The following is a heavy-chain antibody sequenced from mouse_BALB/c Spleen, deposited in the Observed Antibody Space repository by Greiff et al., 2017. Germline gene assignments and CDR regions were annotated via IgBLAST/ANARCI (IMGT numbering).Heavy chain of an antibody. CDR2: IGSGGST. J-gene: IGHJ2*01. V-gene: IGHV2-2*02. CDR1: GFSLTSYG. CDR3: ARNRGYYGYFDY. D-gene: IGHD1-1*01. Sequence: VKLMESGPGLVQPSQSLSITCTVSGFSLTSYGVHWVRQSPGKGLEWLGVIGSGGSTDYNAAFISRLSISKDNSKSQVFFKMNSLQANDTAIYYCARNRGYYGYFDYWGQGTTLTVSS.